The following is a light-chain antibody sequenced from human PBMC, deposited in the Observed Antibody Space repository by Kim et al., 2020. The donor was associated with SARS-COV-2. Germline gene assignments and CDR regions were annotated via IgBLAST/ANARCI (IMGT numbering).Light chain of an antibody. J-gene: IGLJ3*02. CDR3: ETWDSNIQV. CDR1: SGHSNYF. Sequence: QLVLTQSSSASASLGSSVKLTCTLSSGHSNYFIAWHQQQPGKAPRFLMKVKGSGSYNKGGGVPDRFSGSRSGADRYLIISNLHSEDEADYYCETWDSNIQVFGGGTQLTVL. V-gene: IGLV4-60*03. CDR2: VKGSGSY.